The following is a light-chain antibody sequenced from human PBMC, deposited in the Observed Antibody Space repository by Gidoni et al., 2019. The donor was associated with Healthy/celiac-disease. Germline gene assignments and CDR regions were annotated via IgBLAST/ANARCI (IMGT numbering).Light chain of an antibody. Sequence: ELLLPHSPATLSLSPWERATLSCRASQSVSSYLAWYQQKPGQAPRLLIYDASNRATGIPARFSGSGSGTDFTLTISSLEPEDFAVYYCQQRSNWPLTFGGGTKVEIK. J-gene: IGKJ4*01. CDR1: QSVSSY. V-gene: IGKV3-11*01. CDR2: DAS. CDR3: QQRSNWPLT.